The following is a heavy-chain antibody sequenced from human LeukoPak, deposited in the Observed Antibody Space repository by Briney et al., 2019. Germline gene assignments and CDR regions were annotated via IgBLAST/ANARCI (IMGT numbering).Heavy chain of an antibody. CDR2: VYYSGST. J-gene: IGHJ3*02. V-gene: IGHV4-39*07. D-gene: IGHD2-2*01. Sequence: NPSETLSLTCTVSGGSISSSSYYWGWIRQPPGKGLEWIGSVYYSGSTYYNPSLKSRVTISVDTSKNQFSLKLSSVTAADTAVYYCAREVPAASSAFDIWGQGTMVTVSS. CDR1: GGSISSSSYY. CDR3: AREVPAASSAFDI.